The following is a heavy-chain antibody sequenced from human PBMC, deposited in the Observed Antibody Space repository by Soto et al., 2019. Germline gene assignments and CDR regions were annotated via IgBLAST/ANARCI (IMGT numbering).Heavy chain of an antibody. Sequence: GGSLRLSCAASGFTFSSYGMHWVRQAPGKGLEWVAVIWYDGSNKYYADSVKGRFTISRDNSKNTLYLQMNSLRAEDTAVYYCARDPRGGYCSSTSCYWGDAFDIWGQGTMVTVSS. CDR2: IWYDGSNK. J-gene: IGHJ3*02. D-gene: IGHD2-2*03. CDR1: GFTFSSYG. CDR3: ARDPRGGYCSSTSCYWGDAFDI. V-gene: IGHV3-33*01.